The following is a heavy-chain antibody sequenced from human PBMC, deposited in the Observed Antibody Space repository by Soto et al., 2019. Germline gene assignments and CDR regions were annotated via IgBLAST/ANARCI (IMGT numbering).Heavy chain of an antibody. Sequence: QVQLQESGPGLVKPSQTLSLTCTVSGGSISSGGYYWSWIRQHPGKGLEWIGYIYYSGSTYYNPSLSSRVTISVDTSKNQFSLKMSSVTAADTAVYYCARDRKGLTTVTTGPYYYYYGMDVWGQGTTVTVSS. V-gene: IGHV4-31*03. CDR2: IYYSGST. CDR1: GGSISSGGYY. CDR3: ARDRKGLTTVTTGPYYYYYGMDV. D-gene: IGHD4-17*01. J-gene: IGHJ6*02.